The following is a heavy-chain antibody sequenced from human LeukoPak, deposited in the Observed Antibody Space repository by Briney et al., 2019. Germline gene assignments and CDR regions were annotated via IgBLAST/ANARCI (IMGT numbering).Heavy chain of an antibody. Sequence: SETLSFTCAVYGGSFSGYYWSWIRQPPGKGLEWIGEINHSGSTNYNPSLKSRVTISVDTSKNQFSLKLSSVTAADTAVYYCARERYFDWFDYWGQGTLVTVSS. CDR3: ARERYFDWFDY. CDR2: INHSGST. V-gene: IGHV4-34*01. CDR1: GGSFSGYY. J-gene: IGHJ4*02. D-gene: IGHD3-9*01.